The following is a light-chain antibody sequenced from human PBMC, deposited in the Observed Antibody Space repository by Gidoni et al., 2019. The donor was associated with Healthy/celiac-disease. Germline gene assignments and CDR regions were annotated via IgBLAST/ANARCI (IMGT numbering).Light chain of an antibody. CDR3: QQYNSYSRYT. V-gene: IGKV1-5*01. Sequence: DIQMTQSPSTLSASVGDRVTIPFRASQSISSWLAWYQQKPGKAPKLLIYYASRLESGVPSRFSGSGSGTEFTLTISSLQPDDFATYYCQQYNSYSRYTFGQGTKLEIK. J-gene: IGKJ2*01. CDR1: QSISSW. CDR2: YAS.